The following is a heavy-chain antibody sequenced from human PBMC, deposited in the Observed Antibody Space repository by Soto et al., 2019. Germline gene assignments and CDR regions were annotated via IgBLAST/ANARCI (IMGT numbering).Heavy chain of an antibody. V-gene: IGHV3-21*01. Sequence: GSLRLSCEASGFTFIRVSMNWFRQVPGKGLEWVASISSGSSDTWYADSVKGRFIISRDNAQNSLFLQMNTLRPEDTAMYYCARVAYWGPGTQVTVSS. CDR2: ISSGSSDT. J-gene: IGHJ4*02. CDR1: GFTFIRVS. CDR3: ARVAY.